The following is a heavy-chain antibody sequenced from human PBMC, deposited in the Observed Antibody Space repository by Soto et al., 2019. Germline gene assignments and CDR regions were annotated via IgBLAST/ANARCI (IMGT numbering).Heavy chain of an antibody. Sequence: VSLRLSCPTSGFTFRCFTMNWVRQAPGMGLEWVSTISSNSAYIYYTDALRGRFTISRDNAKNSLHLQMKSLRAEDTAAYYCTRDASRDSSARGWFDPWGPGTLVTVSS. D-gene: IGHD6-13*01. CDR2: ISSNSAYI. J-gene: IGHJ5*02. V-gene: IGHV3-21*03. CDR3: TRDASRDSSARGWFDP. CDR1: GFTFRCFT.